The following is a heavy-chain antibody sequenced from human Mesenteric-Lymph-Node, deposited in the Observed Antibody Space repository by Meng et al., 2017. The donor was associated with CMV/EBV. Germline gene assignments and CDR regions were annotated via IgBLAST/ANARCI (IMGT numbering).Heavy chain of an antibody. Sequence: VSFSDYYWTWIRQSPGKGLEWIGEINHSGSANYNPSLKSRVTISVDTSKNQFSLKLSSMTAADTALYYCARINYYGSGSYSLDWFDPWGQGTLVTVSS. D-gene: IGHD3-10*01. J-gene: IGHJ5*02. V-gene: IGHV4-34*01. CDR2: INHSGSA. CDR1: VSFSDYY. CDR3: ARINYYGSGSYSLDWFDP.